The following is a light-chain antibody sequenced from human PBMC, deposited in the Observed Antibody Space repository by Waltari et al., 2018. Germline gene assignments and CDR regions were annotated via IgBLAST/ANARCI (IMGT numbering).Light chain of an antibody. CDR1: KSNIGAPYD. V-gene: IGLV1-40*01. J-gene: IGLJ2*01. CDR2: ATV. Sequence: QSVLTQPPSVSGAPGQRVTISCSGRKSNIGAPYDVPGYQQHQGTAPKLLIFATVHRPSGVPDRFSGSKSGTSASLAITGLQAEDEADYYCQSYDRRLEVIFGGGTKLAVL. CDR3: QSYDRRLEVI.